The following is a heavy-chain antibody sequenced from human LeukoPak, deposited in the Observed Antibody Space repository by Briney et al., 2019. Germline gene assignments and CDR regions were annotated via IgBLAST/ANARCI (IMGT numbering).Heavy chain of an antibody. CDR1: GYTFTGYF. CDR3: SREGDYGDYGRLWYFDL. J-gene: IGHJ2*01. Sequence: GASVKVSCKTSGYTFTGYFMHWVRQAPGQGLECMGWIIPNSGGTNYAQKFQGRVTMTRDTSISTAYMELTRLRSDDTAMYYCSREGDYGDYGRLWYFDLWGRGTLVTVSS. V-gene: IGHV1-2*02. CDR2: IIPNSGGT. D-gene: IGHD4-17*01.